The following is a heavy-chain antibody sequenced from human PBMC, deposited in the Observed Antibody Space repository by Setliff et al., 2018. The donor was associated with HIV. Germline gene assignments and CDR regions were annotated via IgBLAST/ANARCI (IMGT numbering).Heavy chain of an antibody. V-gene: IGHV3-53*01. CDR2: LYSGGST. J-gene: IGHJ6*02. CDR1: EFTVSSNY. Sequence: GGSLRLSCAASEFTVSSNYMGWVRQAPGKGLEWVSILYSGGSTFYADSVKGRFTISRDNAKNSLYLQVSSLRAEDTAVYYCARDKWFGTEIVGYYYYGMDVWGQGTTVTVSS. D-gene: IGHD3-10*01. CDR3: ARDKWFGTEIVGYYYYGMDV.